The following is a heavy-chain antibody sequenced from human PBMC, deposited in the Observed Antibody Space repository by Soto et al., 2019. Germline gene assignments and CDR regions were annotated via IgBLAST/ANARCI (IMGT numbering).Heavy chain of an antibody. Sequence: PSETLSLTCTVSGDSISSYYWSWIRQPPGKGLEWIGYIYYSGSTNYNPSLKSRVTISLDTSKNQFSLKLSSVTAADTAVYYCARGSVVPAAMLHYYYYYGLDVWGQGTKVTVSS. J-gene: IGHJ6*02. CDR1: GDSISSYY. CDR2: IYYSGST. CDR3: ARGSVVPAAMLHYYYYYGLDV. V-gene: IGHV4-59*01. D-gene: IGHD2-2*01.